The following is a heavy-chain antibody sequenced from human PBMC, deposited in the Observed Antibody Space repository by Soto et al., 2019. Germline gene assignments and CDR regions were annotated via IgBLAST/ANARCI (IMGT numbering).Heavy chain of an antibody. J-gene: IGHJ4*02. D-gene: IGHD6-19*01. V-gene: IGHV3-23*01. CDR2: ISGSGGSP. CDR3: AEEGTSGLYYLDY. Sequence: PGGSLRLSCAASGFTFSNYAMNWVRQAPGKGLEWVSTISGSGGSPYYADSVKGRFTISRDNSKNTLYLQMNSLRAGDSAIYYCAEEGTSGLYYLDYWGQGTLVTVSS. CDR1: GFTFSNYA.